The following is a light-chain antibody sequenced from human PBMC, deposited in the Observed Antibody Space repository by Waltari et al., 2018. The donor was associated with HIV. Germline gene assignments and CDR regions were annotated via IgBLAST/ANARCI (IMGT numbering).Light chain of an antibody. CDR3: QVWDRSYKEAV. CDR1: NIGRHS. V-gene: IGLV3-21*02. Sequence: SYVLTQAPSVSVAPGQTATISCGNIGRHSVQWYRQKAGRAPLLVVADDVDRTSGVPARFSGARSGERATLTISGVEAGDEADYYCQVWDRSYKEAVFGGGT. J-gene: IGLJ2*01. CDR2: DDV.